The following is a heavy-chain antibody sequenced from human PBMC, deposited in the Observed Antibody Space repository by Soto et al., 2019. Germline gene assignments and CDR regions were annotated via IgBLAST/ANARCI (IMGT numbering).Heavy chain of an antibody. J-gene: IGHJ5*01. CDR2: VTGGDEST. D-gene: IGHD4-17*01. Sequence: GGSLRLSCAASGFTFSTYAFSWVRQAPGEGLEWVSGVTGGDESTYYAESVKGRFTISRDNSKNTLYLQMSSLRAEDTAVYYCAKDYSDYGRWFDPWGQGILVTVSS. CDR1: GFTFSTYA. V-gene: IGHV3-23*01. CDR3: AKDYSDYGRWFDP.